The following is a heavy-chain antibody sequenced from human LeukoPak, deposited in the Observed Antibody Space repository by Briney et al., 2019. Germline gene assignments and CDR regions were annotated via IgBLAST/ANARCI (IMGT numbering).Heavy chain of an antibody. CDR3: ARHDSSGYYGYYFDY. CDR1: GGTFSSYA. CDR2: IIPTFGIA. Sequence: ASVKVSCKASGGTFSSYAISWVRQAPGQGLEWMGRIIPTFGIANYAQKFQGRVTITADKSTSTAYMELSSLRSEDTAVYYCARHDSSGYYGYYFDYWGQGTLVTVSS. V-gene: IGHV1-69*04. D-gene: IGHD3-22*01. J-gene: IGHJ4*02.